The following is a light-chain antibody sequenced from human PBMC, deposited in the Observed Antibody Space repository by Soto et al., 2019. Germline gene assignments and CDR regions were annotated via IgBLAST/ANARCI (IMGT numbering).Light chain of an antibody. CDR1: SSDVGRYNL. Sequence: QSALTQPASVSGSPGQSLSISCTGASSDVGRYNLVSWYQQHPGKAPKLIIHEVDKRPSGVSHRFSGSRSGNTASLTISGLQAEDEADYYCCSYAGSDYVFGTGTKLTVL. V-gene: IGLV2-23*02. CDR2: EVD. CDR3: CSYAGSDYV. J-gene: IGLJ1*01.